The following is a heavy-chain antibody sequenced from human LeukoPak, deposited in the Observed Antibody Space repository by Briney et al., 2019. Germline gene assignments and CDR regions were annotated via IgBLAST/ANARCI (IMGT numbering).Heavy chain of an antibody. D-gene: IGHD2-2*01. Sequence: PSETLSLTCTVPGGSISSYYWSWIRQPPGKGLEWIGYIYYSGSTNYNPSLKSRVTISVDTSKNQFSLKLSSVTAADTAVYYCARDTSHWSFLDYWGQGTLVTVSS. V-gene: IGHV4-59*01. CDR2: IYYSGST. J-gene: IGHJ4*02. CDR1: GGSISSYY. CDR3: ARDTSHWSFLDY.